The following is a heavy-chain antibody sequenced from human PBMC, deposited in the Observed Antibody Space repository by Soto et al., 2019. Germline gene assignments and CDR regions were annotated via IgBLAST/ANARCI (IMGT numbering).Heavy chain of an antibody. Sequence: QVKLVQSGGEVKKPGASVKVSCKASGYTFTNYGITWVRQAPGQGLEWMGRISAYSGNDGNINYAQKFQGRVTMSTNTFTSTDYMERRSLTSVDTAVYFCARGDWTLTFGYGGQGSLVTVSS. CDR3: ARGDWTLTFGY. D-gene: IGHD2-21*01. CDR1: GYTFTNYG. V-gene: IGHV1-18*01. CDR2: ISAYSGNDGNI. J-gene: IGHJ4*02.